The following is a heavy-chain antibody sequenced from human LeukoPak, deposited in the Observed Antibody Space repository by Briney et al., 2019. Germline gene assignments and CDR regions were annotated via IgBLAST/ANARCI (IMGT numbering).Heavy chain of an antibody. CDR1: GFTFSTYA. CDR2: ISGSGGST. CDR3: AKDQAGYYYDSSGYSVFDY. V-gene: IGHV3-23*01. J-gene: IGHJ4*02. D-gene: IGHD3-22*01. Sequence: PGGSLRLSCAASGFTFSTYAMSWVRQAPGKGREWVSVISGSGGSTYCADSVKGRFTISRDNSKNTLYLQMNSLRAEDTAVYYCAKDQAGYYYDSSGYSVFDYWGQGTLVTVSS.